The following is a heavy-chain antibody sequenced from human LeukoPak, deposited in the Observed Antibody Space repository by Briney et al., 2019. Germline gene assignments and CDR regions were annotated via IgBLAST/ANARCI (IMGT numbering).Heavy chain of an antibody. V-gene: IGHV4-59*01. CDR3: ARGLATYYYYYGMDV. D-gene: IGHD1-26*01. CDR1: GGSISSYY. Sequence: SETLSLTCTVSGGSISSYYWSWIRQPPGKGLEWIGYIYYSGSTNYNPSLKSRVTISVDTSKNQFSLKLSSVTAADTAVYYCARGLATYYYYYGMDVWGQGTTVTVSS. J-gene: IGHJ6*02. CDR2: IYYSGST.